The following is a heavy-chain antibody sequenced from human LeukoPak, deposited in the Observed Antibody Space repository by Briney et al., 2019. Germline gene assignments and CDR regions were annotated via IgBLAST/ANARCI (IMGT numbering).Heavy chain of an antibody. J-gene: IGHJ3*02. CDR1: GGSISSSSYY. V-gene: IGHV4-39*01. CDR3: ARLSDFAFDI. CDR2: IYYSGST. Sequence: SETLSLTCTVSGGSISSSSYYWGWIRQPPGKGLEWIGSIYYSGSTYYNPSLKSRVTISVDTSKNQFSLKLSSVTAADTAVYYCARLSDFAFDIWGQGTMVTVSS. D-gene: IGHD3/OR15-3a*01.